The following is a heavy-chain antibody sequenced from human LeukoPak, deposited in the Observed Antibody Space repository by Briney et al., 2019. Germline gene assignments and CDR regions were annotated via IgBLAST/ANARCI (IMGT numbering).Heavy chain of an antibody. CDR2: IYSAGSA. V-gene: IGHV3-53*01. D-gene: IGHD2-21*01. CDR1: GFTVSSNY. Sequence: PGGSLRLSCAASGFTVSSNYMSWVRQAPGRGLEWVSVIYSAGSAYYADSVKGRFTISRDNSKNTLFLQMNSLRAEDTAVYYCARVYSGPRGYFDLWGRGTLVTVSS. CDR3: ARVYSGPRGYFDL. J-gene: IGHJ2*01.